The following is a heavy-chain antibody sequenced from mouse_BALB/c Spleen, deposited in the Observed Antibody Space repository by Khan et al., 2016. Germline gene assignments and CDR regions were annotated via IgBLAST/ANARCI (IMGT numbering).Heavy chain of an antibody. Sequence: QIQLVQSGPELKKPGETVKISCKASGYTFTNYGMNWVKQAPGKGLKWMGWINTYTGEPTYADDFKGRFAFSLETSASTAYLQINTLKNEDTATXYCARSFFTTATGWYLDVWCARTTVTAAS. CDR1: GYTFTNYG. CDR2: INTYTGEP. J-gene: IGHJ1*01. D-gene: IGHD1-2*01. CDR3: ARSFFTTATGWYLDV. V-gene: IGHV9-3-1*01.